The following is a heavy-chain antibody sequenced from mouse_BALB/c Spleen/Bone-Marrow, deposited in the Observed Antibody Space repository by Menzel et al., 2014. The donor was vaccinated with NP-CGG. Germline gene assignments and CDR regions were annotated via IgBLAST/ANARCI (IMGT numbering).Heavy chain of an antibody. V-gene: IGHV1S126*01. D-gene: IGHD1-2*01. CDR1: GYSFTSYW. CDR2: IDPSDSET. CDR3: ARVGLRLPYYFDY. J-gene: IGHJ2*01. Sequence: VQLQQSGPQVVRPGASVKIPCKASGYSFTSYWMHWVKQRPGQGLEWIGMIDPSDSETRLNQKFKDKATLTVDKSSSTAYMQLSSPTSEDSAVCYCARVGLRLPYYFDYWXQGTTLTVSS.